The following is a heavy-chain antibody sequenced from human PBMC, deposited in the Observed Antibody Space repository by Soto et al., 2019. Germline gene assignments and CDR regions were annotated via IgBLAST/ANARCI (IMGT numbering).Heavy chain of an antibody. CDR3: ARSRYARNYYYGMDV. V-gene: IGHV3-66*01. D-gene: IGHD3-16*01. CDR1: GFTVSSNY. J-gene: IGHJ6*02. Sequence: EVQLVESGGGLVQPGGSLRLSCAASGFTVSSNYMSWVRQAPGKGLEWVSVIYSGGSTYYADSVKGRFTISRDNSKNTLYLQMNSLRAEDTAVYYCARSRYARNYYYGMDVWGQGTTVTVSS. CDR2: IYSGGST.